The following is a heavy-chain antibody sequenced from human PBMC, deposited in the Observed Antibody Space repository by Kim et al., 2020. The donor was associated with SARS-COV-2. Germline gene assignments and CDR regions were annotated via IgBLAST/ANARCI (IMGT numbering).Heavy chain of an antibody. V-gene: IGHV3-15*01. CDR2: IKSKTDGGTT. D-gene: IGHD6-13*01. CDR1: GFTFSNAW. J-gene: IGHJ4*02. CDR3: TTDRSSSWYGHLF. Sequence: GGSLRLSCAASGFTFSNAWMSWVRQAPGKGLEWVGRIKSKTDGGTTDYAAPVKGRFTISRDDSKNTLYLQMNSLKTEDTAVYYCTTDRSSSWYGHLFRGQGTLVTVSS.